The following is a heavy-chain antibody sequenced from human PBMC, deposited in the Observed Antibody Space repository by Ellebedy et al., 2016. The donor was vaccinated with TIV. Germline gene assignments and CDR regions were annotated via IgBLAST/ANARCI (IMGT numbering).Heavy chain of an antibody. V-gene: IGHV3-15*07. J-gene: IGHJ4*02. CDR3: ATEVLIVSTGRTDY. D-gene: IGHD5/OR15-5a*01. CDR1: SPTFSRSW. CDR2: IRSKTDGGTT. Sequence: GESLKISCVDSSPTFSRSWMNWVRPAPGKGLEWVGRIRSKTDGGTTDYAAPVKGRFTISRDDSKNTLYLKMNSLKTEDTAVYFCATEVLIVSTGRTDYWGQGTLVTVSS.